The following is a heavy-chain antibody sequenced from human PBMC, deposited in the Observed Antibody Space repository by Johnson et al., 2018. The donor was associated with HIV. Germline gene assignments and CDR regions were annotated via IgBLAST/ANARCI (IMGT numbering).Heavy chain of an antibody. V-gene: IGHV3-13*01. Sequence: EVHLVESGGGLVQPGGSLRLSCAASGFTFSSNYMSWVRQAPGKGLEWVSGIGTAGDTHYADSLKGRFTISREDAKNSLYLQMNSLRAGDTAVYYCARGGSHITIFGVDINMGAFDIWGQGTLVTLSS. CDR1: GFTFSSNY. D-gene: IGHD3-3*01. CDR3: ARGGSHITIFGVDINMGAFDI. CDR2: IGTAGDT. J-gene: IGHJ3*02.